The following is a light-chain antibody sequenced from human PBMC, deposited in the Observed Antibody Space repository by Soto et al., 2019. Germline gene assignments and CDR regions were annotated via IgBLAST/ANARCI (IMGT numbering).Light chain of an antibody. CDR3: HRRRSWPRP. J-gene: IGKJ1*01. CDR1: QSVSNSY. V-gene: IGKV3-20*01. Sequence: EIVLTQSPGTLSLSPWERAALSCMASQSVSNSYLAWYQQKPGQAPRLLIYGASSRASGIPARFSASGTGTDFTLTICDVQPEDFAVYYCHRRRSWPRPFGQGTKVDIK. CDR2: GAS.